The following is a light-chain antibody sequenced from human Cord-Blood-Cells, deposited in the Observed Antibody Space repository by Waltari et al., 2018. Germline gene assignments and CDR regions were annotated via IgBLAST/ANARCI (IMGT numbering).Light chain of an antibody. CDR1: SSNIGGDC. J-gene: IGLJ1*01. CDR2: RNN. V-gene: IGLV1-47*01. CDR3: AAWDDSLSGYV. Sequence: QSVLTQPPPAPRNPAERPTISWSGSSSNIGGDCVDWYQQLPGTAPKLLIYRNNQRPSGVPDRFSGSKSGTSASLAISGLRSEDEADYYCAAWDDSLSGYVFGTGTKVTVL.